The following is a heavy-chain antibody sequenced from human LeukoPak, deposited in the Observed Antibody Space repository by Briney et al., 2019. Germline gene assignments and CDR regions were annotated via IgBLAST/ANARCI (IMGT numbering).Heavy chain of an antibody. V-gene: IGHV4-39*07. CDR1: GGSISSSSYY. Sequence: PSETLSLTCTVSGGSISSSSYYWGWIRQPPGKGLEWIGSIYYSGSTNYNPSLKSRVTISVDTSKNQFSLKLSSVTAADTAVYYCASGYRYYYYYMDVWDKGTTVTVSS. CDR2: IYYSGST. CDR3: ASGYRYYYYYMDV. D-gene: IGHD5-18*01. J-gene: IGHJ6*03.